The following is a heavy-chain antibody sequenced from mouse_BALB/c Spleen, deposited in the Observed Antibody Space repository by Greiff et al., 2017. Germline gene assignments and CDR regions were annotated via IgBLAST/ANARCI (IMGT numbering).Heavy chain of an antibody. J-gene: IGHJ2*01. CDR3: ARGGGYDGDYFDY. CDR2: ISSGSITI. Sequence: DVKLVESGGGLVQPGGSRKLSCAASGFTFSSFGMHWVRQAPEKGLEWVAYISSGSITIYYADTVKGRFTISRDNPKNTLFLQMTSLRSEDTAMYYCARGGGYDGDYFDYWGQGTTLTVSS. V-gene: IGHV5-17*02. CDR1: GFTFSSFG. D-gene: IGHD2-2*01.